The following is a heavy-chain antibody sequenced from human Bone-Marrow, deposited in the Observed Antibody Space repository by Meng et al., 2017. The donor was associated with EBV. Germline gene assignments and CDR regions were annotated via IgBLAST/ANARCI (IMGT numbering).Heavy chain of an antibody. J-gene: IGHJ6*02. D-gene: IGHD1-1*01. CDR2: IYSGGSK. Sequence: EVQGVESRRGLLPPGWSLTLSRSASGFTVSSNYMGWGRQAPGKGVELVEVIYSGGSKYYADPVKGRFTISGNNSKNTLYLQMNSLRAEDTAVYYCARDGKRYGMDVWGQGTTVTVSS. V-gene: IGHV3-53*01. CDR3: ARDGKRYGMDV. CDR1: GFTVSSNY.